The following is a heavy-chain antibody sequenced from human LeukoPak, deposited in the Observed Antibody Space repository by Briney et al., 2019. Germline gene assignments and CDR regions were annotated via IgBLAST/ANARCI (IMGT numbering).Heavy chain of an antibody. J-gene: IGHJ4*02. CDR1: GFIFGDYA. V-gene: IGHV3-9*01. D-gene: IGHD4-17*01. CDR2: ISWNSGFI. CDR3: ARNQDSTVTPWTFDY. Sequence: GGSLRLSCAASGFIFGDYAMHWVRQAPGKGLEWVSGISWNSGFIHYADSVKGRFTISRDNTKNSLYLQMNSLRAEDTALYYCARNQDSTVTPWTFDYWGQGTLVTVSS.